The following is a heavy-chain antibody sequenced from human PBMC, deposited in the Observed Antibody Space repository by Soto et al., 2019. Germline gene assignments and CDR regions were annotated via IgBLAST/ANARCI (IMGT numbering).Heavy chain of an antibody. CDR3: ARGEPIVVVVAATPDAFDI. J-gene: IGHJ3*02. V-gene: IGHV1-18*01. CDR1: GYTFTSYG. D-gene: IGHD2-15*01. CDR2: ISAYNGNT. Sequence: QVQLVQSGAEVKKPGASVKVSCKASGYTFTSYGISWVRQAPGQGLEWMGWISAYNGNTNYAQKLQGRVTMTTDTSTSTAYRELRSLRSDDTAVYYCARGEPIVVVVAATPDAFDIWGQGTMVTVSS.